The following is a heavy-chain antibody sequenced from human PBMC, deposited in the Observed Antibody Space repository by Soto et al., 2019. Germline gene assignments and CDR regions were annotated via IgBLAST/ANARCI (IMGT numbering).Heavy chain of an antibody. D-gene: IGHD3-10*01. CDR3: ARGRDMGTYSRVLAY. J-gene: IGHJ4*02. CDR2: INTYSGTT. CDR1: GYSFTAQY. Sequence: QVQLVQSGAEVKKPGASVKVSCETSGYSFTAQYVHWVRLAPGQGLECLGCINTYSGTTNYGENFEGRVTVTRDSSLSTVYMELDRLRSDDTAVYYCARGRDMGTYSRVLAYWGQGTLVTVSS. V-gene: IGHV1-2*02.